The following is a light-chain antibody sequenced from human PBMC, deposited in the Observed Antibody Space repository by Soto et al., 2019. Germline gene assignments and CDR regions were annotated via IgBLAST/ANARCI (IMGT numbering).Light chain of an antibody. CDR1: QSISSY. CDR2: AAS. J-gene: IGKJ1*01. Sequence: DIQMTQSPSSLSASVGDRVTITCRASQSISSYLNWYQQKPGKAPNLLIVAASSLQSGVPSRFSGSGSGTDFTLTISSLQPEDFADYFCQQTYSNLWTFGQGTKVDIK. V-gene: IGKV1-39*01. CDR3: QQTYSNLWT.